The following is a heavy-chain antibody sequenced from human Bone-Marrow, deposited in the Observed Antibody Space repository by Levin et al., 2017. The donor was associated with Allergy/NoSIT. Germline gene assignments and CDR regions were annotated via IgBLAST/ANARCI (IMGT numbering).Heavy chain of an antibody. CDR1: GGTFSNHA. Sequence: ASVKVSCTASGGTFSNHAISWVRQAPGQGLEWMGGIIPMFGTTEYAQKFQGRVTISADALTSTAYMELSSLKSDDTAVYYCARFIGVYPYSYDYLDIWGKGTAVTVSS. CDR3: ARFIGVYPYSYDYLDI. V-gene: IGHV1-69*13. D-gene: IGHD5/OR15-5a*01. CDR2: IIPMFGTT. J-gene: IGHJ6*03.